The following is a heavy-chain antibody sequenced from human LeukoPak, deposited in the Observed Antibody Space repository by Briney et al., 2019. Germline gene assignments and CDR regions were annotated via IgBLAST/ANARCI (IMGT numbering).Heavy chain of an antibody. Sequence: VASVKVSCKASGYTFTDYFLHWVRQAPGQRLEWMGWINPNSGDTKYAQKFQGRVTMTRVTSIATAYMELNRLRSDDTAVHYCARGFQRLEHWDWLDPWGQGTLVTVAS. V-gene: IGHV1-2*02. CDR2: INPNSGDT. D-gene: IGHD6-25*01. CDR3: ARGFQRLEHWDWLDP. CDR1: GYTFTDYF. J-gene: IGHJ5*02.